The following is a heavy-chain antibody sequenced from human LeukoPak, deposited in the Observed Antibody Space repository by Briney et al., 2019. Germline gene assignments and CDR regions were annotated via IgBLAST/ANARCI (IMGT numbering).Heavy chain of an antibody. CDR2: IISSGSTI. V-gene: IGHV3-48*03. CDR1: GFTFSSYE. D-gene: IGHD3-9*01. J-gene: IGHJ4*02. Sequence: GGSLRLSCASSGFTFSSYEMNWVRQAPGKGLEWVSYIISSGSTIYYADSVKGRFTISRDNAKNSLYLQMNSLRAEDTAVYYCARAYYDILTGYYPFDYWGQGTLVTVSS. CDR3: ARAYYDILTGYYPFDY.